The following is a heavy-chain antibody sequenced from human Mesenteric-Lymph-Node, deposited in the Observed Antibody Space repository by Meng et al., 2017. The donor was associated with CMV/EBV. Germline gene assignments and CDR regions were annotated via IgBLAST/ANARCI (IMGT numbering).Heavy chain of an antibody. Sequence: TVSGGFISGTSYYWAWIRQPPGKGLEWIGSVYYSGSTVYGPSLKSRVTISVDTSRNQFSLRLDSVTAADTAVYYCARNISAGYFDYWGPGTLVTVSS. CDR1: GGFISGTSYY. CDR3: ARNISAGYFDY. J-gene: IGHJ4*02. V-gene: IGHV4-39*01. D-gene: IGHD6-25*01. CDR2: VYYSGST.